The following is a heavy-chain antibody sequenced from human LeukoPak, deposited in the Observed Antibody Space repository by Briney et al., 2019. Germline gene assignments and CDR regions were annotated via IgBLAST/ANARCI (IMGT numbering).Heavy chain of an antibody. CDR2: IYTSGST. V-gene: IGHV4-4*07. J-gene: IGHJ6*02. CDR1: GGSISSYY. CDR3: ARVGGPYCSGGSCVVSYGMDV. D-gene: IGHD2-15*01. Sequence: SETLSLTCTVSGGSISSYYWRWIRRPAGKGLEWIGRIYTSGSTNYNPSRKSRVTMSVDTSKNQFSLKLSSVTAADTAVYYCARVGGPYCSGGSCVVSYGMDVWGQGTTVTVSS.